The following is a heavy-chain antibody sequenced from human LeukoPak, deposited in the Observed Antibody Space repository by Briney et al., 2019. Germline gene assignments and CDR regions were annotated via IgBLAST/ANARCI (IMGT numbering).Heavy chain of an antibody. Sequence: PGGSLRLSCAASGFTFSSYAMHWVRQAPGKGLEWVAVISYDGSNKYYADSVKGRFTISRDNSKNTLYLQMNSLRAEDTAVYYCARGGSTAGYYFDYWGQGTLVTVSS. V-gene: IGHV3-30-3*01. CDR1: GFTFSSYA. CDR3: ARGGSTAGYYFDY. CDR2: ISYDGSNK. J-gene: IGHJ4*02. D-gene: IGHD6-13*01.